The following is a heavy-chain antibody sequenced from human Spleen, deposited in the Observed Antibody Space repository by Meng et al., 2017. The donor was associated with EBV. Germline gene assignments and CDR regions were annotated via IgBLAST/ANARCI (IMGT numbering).Heavy chain of an antibody. CDR2: VHYTGST. J-gene: IGHJ5*02. CDR3: ARPFPSWQSPRLDPFGA. V-gene: IGHV4-39*01. D-gene: IGHD6-19*01. Sequence: HLQLRESAPGQVKPSDTLSPPCPVSGDSNSSFYYWGWFRQPPGRGLEWIGSVHYTGSTYYSPSLKSRVTVSVDTSKNQFSLRLTSVTAADTAVYYCARPFPSWQSPRLDPFGAWGQGTLVTVSS. CDR1: GDSNSSFYY.